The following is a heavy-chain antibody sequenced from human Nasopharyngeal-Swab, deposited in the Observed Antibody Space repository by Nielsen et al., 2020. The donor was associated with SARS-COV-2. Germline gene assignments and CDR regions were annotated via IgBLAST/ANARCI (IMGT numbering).Heavy chain of an antibody. CDR1: GFSVRSDY. CDR2: IYSDGTT. D-gene: IGHD2-2*01. J-gene: IGHJ6*02. CDR3: ARDPGYRNGMNV. Sequence: ETLSLTCAASGFSVRSDYMNWVRQAPGKGLEWVSVIYSDGTTHYTDSVKGRFSISRDDSKNTLDLQMNSLRVDDTAVYYCARDPGYRNGMNVWSQGTTVTVSS. V-gene: IGHV3-53*01.